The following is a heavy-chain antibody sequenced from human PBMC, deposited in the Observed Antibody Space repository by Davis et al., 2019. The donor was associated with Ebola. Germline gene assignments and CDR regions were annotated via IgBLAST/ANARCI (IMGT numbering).Heavy chain of an antibody. Sequence: PGGSLRLSCAASGFTFSSYAMSWVRQAPGKGLEWVSAISGSGGSTYYADSVKGRFTISRDNSKNTLYLQMNSLRAEDTAVYYCAKAIETYYDFWSGTVYYYGMDVWGQGTTVTVSS. V-gene: IGHV3-23*01. CDR2: ISGSGGST. J-gene: IGHJ6*02. CDR1: GFTFSSYA. D-gene: IGHD3-3*01. CDR3: AKAIETYYDFWSGTVYYYGMDV.